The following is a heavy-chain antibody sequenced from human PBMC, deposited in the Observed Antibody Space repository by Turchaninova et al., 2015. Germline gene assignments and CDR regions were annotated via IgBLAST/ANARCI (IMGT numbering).Heavy chain of an antibody. CDR3: ARARFVEWLSGL. V-gene: IGHV4-61*01. D-gene: IGHD3-3*01. CDR2: IYYNGST. Sequence: QVQLQESGPGLVKPSETLSLTCTVSGGSVSSGSHYWSWIRQPPGKGLEWIGYIYYNGSTNYNPSLKSRVTISVDTSKNQFALKLTSVTAADTAVYYCARARFVEWLSGLWGQGTMVTVSS. CDR1: GGSVSSGSHY. J-gene: IGHJ3*01.